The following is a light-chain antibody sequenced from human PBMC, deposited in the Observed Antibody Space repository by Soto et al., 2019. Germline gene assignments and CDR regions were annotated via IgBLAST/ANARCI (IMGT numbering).Light chain of an antibody. CDR2: GAS. CDR1: QSVSSN. CDR3: QQYYNWPRT. Sequence: EMGMAQAPATLSLIAGERATLSCRASQSVSSNLPWYQHQHGQAPRLLPYGASTRATGIPARFSGSGSGTEFTLTISSLQPEDFAVYYCQQYYNWPRTFGQGTKVDI. J-gene: IGKJ1*01. V-gene: IGKV3-15*01.